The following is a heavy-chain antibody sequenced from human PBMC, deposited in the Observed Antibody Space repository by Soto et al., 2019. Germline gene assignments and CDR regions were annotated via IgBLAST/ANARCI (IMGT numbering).Heavy chain of an antibody. Sequence: DVQLVESGGGLVQPGGSLRLSCAASGFTFSSHWMSWVRQAPGKGLEWVANIKQDGSAKYYVDSVKGRFTISRDNAKNSLSLQMNSLRAEDTAVYYCTRERFDSWGQGTLVIVSS. J-gene: IGHJ4*02. CDR1: GFTFSSHW. V-gene: IGHV3-7*01. CDR3: TRERFDS. CDR2: IKQDGSAK.